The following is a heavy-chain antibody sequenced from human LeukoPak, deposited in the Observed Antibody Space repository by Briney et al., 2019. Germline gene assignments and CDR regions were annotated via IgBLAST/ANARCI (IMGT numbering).Heavy chain of an antibody. CDR1: GFTFSGSA. Sequence: GVSLRLSCAASGFTFSGSAMHWVRQASGKGLEWVGRIRSKANSYATAYAASVKGRFTISRDDSKNTAYLQMNSLKTEDTAVYYCTRLLENCSGGSCYRMGYYGMDVWGQGTTVTVSS. D-gene: IGHD2-15*01. J-gene: IGHJ6*02. CDR3: TRLLENCSGGSCYRMGYYGMDV. CDR2: IRSKANSYAT. V-gene: IGHV3-73*01.